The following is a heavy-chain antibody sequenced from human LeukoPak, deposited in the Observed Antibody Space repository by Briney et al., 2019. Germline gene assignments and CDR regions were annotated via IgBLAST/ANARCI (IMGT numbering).Heavy chain of an antibody. CDR3: AKGGDVAVVPAAGPYYAMDV. D-gene: IGHD2-2*01. Sequence: GGSLRLSCVASGFTLSSYTLNWVRRAPGKGLEWVSVISRRGDTKYYADSVKGRFTISRDNSKNTVFLQMNSLSADDAATYYCAKGGDVAVVPAAGPYYAMDVWGQGTTVTVSS. V-gene: IGHV3-23*01. CDR2: ISRRGDTK. J-gene: IGHJ6*02. CDR1: GFTLSSYT.